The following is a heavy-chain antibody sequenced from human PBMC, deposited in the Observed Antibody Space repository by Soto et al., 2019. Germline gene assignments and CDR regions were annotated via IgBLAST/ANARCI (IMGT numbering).Heavy chain of an antibody. J-gene: IGHJ4*02. CDR2: INHSGST. V-gene: IGHV4-34*01. CDR1: GGSFSGYY. Sequence: QVQLQQWGAGLLKPSETLSLTCAVYGGSFSGYYWTWIRQPPGTGLEWIGEINHSGSTNYNPSPKSRVTLSVDTSTDPFSLKLTSVTAADTAVSYCARDKITGPFDYWGQGTLVTVSS. CDR3: ARDKITGPFDY. D-gene: IGHD3-16*01.